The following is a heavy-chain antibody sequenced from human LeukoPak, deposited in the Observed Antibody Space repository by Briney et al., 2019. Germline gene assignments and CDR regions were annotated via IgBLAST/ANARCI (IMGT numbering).Heavy chain of an antibody. CDR3: AKKAQHTTIFGVAIDF. J-gene: IGHJ4*02. CDR2: VSSTGGST. D-gene: IGHD3-3*01. Sequence: PGGSLRLSCEASGFTFSSYSMSWVRQAPGKEPEWVSTVSSTGGSTYYADSVKGRFTISRDNSKNTLYLQMNTLRAEDAAVYYCAKKAQHTTIFGVAIDFWGQGTLVTVSS. V-gene: IGHV3-23*01. CDR1: GFTFSSYS.